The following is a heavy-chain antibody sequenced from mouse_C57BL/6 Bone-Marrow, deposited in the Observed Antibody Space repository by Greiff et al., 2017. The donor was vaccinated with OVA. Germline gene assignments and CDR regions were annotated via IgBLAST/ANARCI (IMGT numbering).Heavy chain of an antibody. CDR3: ARSHYGSSLVHFDV. D-gene: IGHD1-1*01. Sequence: VQLVESGAELVRPGTSVKMSCKASGYTFTNYWIGWAKQRPGHGLEWIGDIYPGGGYPNYNEKFKGKATLTADKSSSTAYMQFSSLTSEDSAIYYCARSHYGSSLVHFDVWGTGTTVTVSS. CDR1: GYTFTNYW. V-gene: IGHV1-63*01. J-gene: IGHJ1*03. CDR2: IYPGGGYP.